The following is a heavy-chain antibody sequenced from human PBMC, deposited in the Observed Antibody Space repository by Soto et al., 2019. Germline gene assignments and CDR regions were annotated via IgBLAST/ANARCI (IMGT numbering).Heavy chain of an antibody. J-gene: IGHJ4*02. CDR3: ARGYLDDILTGYYSSFGY. D-gene: IGHD3-9*01. Sequence: GAXVKVSCKASGYTFTSYGISWVRQAPGQGLEWMGWISAYNGNTNYAQKLQGRVTMTTDTSTSTAYMELRSLRSDDTAVYYCARGYLDDILTGYYSSFGYWGQGTLVTVSS. V-gene: IGHV1-18*01. CDR2: ISAYNGNT. CDR1: GYTFTSYG.